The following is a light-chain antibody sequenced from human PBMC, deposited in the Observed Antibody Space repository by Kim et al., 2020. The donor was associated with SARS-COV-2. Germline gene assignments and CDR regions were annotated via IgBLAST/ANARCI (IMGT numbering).Light chain of an antibody. J-gene: IGLJ1*01. CDR1: SSDVGGYNF. V-gene: IGLV2-14*03. CDR2: DVS. CDR3: SSYTSSSTLV. Sequence: QSALTQPASVSGSPGQSITISCTGTSSDVGGYNFVSWYQQHPGKAPKLMIFDVSNRPSGVSDRFSGSKSGNTASLTISGLQAADEADYFCSSYTSSSTLVFGPGTKVTVL.